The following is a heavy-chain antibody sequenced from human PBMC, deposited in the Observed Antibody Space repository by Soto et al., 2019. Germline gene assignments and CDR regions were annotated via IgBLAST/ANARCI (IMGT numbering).Heavy chain of an antibody. CDR2: IIPILGIA. CDR3: ARGTGGELSLYLPYYYYMDV. D-gene: IGHD3-16*02. CDR1: GGTFSSYT. V-gene: IGHV1-69*02. J-gene: IGHJ6*03. Sequence: ASVKVSCKASGGTFSSYTISWVRQAPGQGLEWMGRIIPILGIANYAQKFQGRVTITADKSTSTAYMELSSLRSEDTAVYYCARGTGGELSLYLPYYYYMDVWGKGTTVTVSS.